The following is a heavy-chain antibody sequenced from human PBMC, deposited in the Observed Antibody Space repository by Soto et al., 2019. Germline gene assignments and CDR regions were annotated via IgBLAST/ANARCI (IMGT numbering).Heavy chain of an antibody. CDR1: GATLSTHG. V-gene: IGHV1-69*13. D-gene: IGHD5-18*01. CDR3: AAGDSSDTGDY. Sequence: SVKVSCKASGATLSTHGISWVRQAPGQGLEWMGGTIPIIGTTDYAEKFQGRVKITADESTTTSYMELSSLRPDDTAVYYCAAGDSSDTGDYWGQGTRVTVSS. J-gene: IGHJ4*02. CDR2: TIPIIGTT.